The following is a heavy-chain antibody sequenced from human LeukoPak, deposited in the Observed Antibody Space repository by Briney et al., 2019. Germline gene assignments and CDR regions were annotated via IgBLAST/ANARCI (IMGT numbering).Heavy chain of an antibody. D-gene: IGHD3-9*01. V-gene: IGHV5-51*01. CDR1: GYSFTSYW. CDR3: ARQADYNLLTGYYKGHLDY. CDR2: IYPGDSDT. J-gene: IGHJ4*02. Sequence: GESLKISCKGSGYSFTSYWIAWVRQMPGKGLEWMEIIYPGDSDTTYSPSFQGQVTFSADKSISTAYLQWSSLQASDTAMYYCARQADYNLLTGYYKGHLDYWGQGTLVTVSS.